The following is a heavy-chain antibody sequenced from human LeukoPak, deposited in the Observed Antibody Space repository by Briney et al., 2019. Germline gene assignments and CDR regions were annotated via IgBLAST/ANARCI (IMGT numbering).Heavy chain of an antibody. D-gene: IGHD2-2*01. Sequence: ASVKVSCKVSGYTLTELSMHWVRQAPGKGLEWMGGFDPEDGETIYAQKFQGRVTITADKSTSTAYMELSSLRSEDTAVYYCARGGAIVVVPAAMDWFDPWGQGTLVTVSS. V-gene: IGHV1-24*01. CDR3: ARGGAIVVVPAAMDWFDP. CDR2: FDPEDGET. J-gene: IGHJ5*02. CDR1: GYTLTELS.